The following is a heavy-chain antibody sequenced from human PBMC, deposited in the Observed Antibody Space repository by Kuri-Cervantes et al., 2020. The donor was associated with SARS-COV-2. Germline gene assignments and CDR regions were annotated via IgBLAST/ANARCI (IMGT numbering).Heavy chain of an antibody. CDR3: ARVGYCFGTRCVTYFDP. J-gene: IGHJ5*02. CDR1: DDSISTNYY. Sequence: SETLSLTCTVSDDSISTNYYWGWIRQPPGKGLEWIGIIHHSGNTHYNSSLMSRVTMSVDTFKNQFSLNLRSRTAADTAIYYCARVGYCFGTRCVTYFDPWGQGTLVTVSS. CDR2: IHHSGNT. D-gene: IGHD2-2*03. V-gene: IGHV4-38-2*02.